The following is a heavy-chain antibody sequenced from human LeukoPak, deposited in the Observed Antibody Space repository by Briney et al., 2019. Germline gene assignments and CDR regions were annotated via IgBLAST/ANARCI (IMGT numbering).Heavy chain of an antibody. Sequence: GGSLRLSCAASGFTFSDYWMTWVRQAPGKGLEWLANIKEDGREKNYVDSVKGRFTISRDNAKNSLYLQMNSLRAEDTAAYYCAREGHYLFDQWGQGTPVTVSP. D-gene: IGHD3-22*01. V-gene: IGHV3-7*01. CDR1: GFTFSDYW. CDR2: IKEDGREK. CDR3: AREGHYLFDQ. J-gene: IGHJ4*02.